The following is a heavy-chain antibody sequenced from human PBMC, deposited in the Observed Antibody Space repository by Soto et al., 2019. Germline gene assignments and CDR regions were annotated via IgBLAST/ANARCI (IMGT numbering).Heavy chain of an antibody. V-gene: IGHV3-23*01. D-gene: IGHD5-18*01. CDR3: AKKPDGYGAHPYFDY. J-gene: IGHJ4*02. CDR2: ISANGQGI. CDR1: GFTFSTYA. Sequence: GSLRLSCAASGFTFSTYALSWVRQAPGKGLEWVSAISANGQGIYYADSVRGRFTISRDNSKNTIFLHMDSLRAEDTAVYYCAKKPDGYGAHPYFDYWGQGTLVTVSS.